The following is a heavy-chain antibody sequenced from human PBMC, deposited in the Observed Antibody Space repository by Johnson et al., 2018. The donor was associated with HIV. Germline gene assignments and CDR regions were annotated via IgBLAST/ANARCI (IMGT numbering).Heavy chain of an antibody. CDR3: TRDRDGVGVS. Sequence: VQLVESGGGVVQPGRSLRLSCAASGFTVSNNFMSWVRQAPGKGLEWVSVIYSGGSTYYADSVKGRFTISRDNSKNTLYLQMNSLKTEDTAVYYCTRDRDGVGVSWGQGTMVTVSS. D-gene: IGHD3-10*01. CDR1: GFTVSNNF. CDR2: IYSGGST. J-gene: IGHJ3*01. V-gene: IGHV3-66*01.